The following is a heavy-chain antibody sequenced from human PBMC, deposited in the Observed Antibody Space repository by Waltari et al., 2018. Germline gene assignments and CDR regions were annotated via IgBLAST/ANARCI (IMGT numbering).Heavy chain of an antibody. D-gene: IGHD1-26*01. CDR2: AGVSGGNT. Sequence: EVQLLESGGGLEQPGGSLRLSCVASGVPFSRYDMSWVRQVPGKGLGWVSVAGVSGGNTYYADSVKGRFTISRDDSKNTLYLQMNSLRVEDTAVYYCAKGPATRTNWFDPWGQGTLVTVSS. V-gene: IGHV3-23*01. CDR3: AKGPATRTNWFDP. CDR1: GVPFSRYD. J-gene: IGHJ5*02.